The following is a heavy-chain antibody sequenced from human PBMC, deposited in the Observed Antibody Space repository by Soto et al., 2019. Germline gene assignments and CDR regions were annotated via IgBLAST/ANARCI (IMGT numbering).Heavy chain of an antibody. Sequence: SETLSLTCTVSGDSVSSDNYYWTWIRQPPGKGLEWIGYVYSSGTTNYNPSLKSRVTISLDTSRNQFSLKLTSVTAADTALYYCARDIRGYSRAFDFWGQGTLVTVSS. CDR3: ARDIRGYSRAFDF. CDR1: GDSVSSDNYY. CDR2: VYSSGTT. D-gene: IGHD5-12*01. V-gene: IGHV4-61*01. J-gene: IGHJ4*02.